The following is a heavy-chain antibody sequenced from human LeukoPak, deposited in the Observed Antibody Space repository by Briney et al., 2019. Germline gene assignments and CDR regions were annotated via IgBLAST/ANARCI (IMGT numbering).Heavy chain of an antibody. V-gene: IGHV6-1*01. CDR1: GDSVSSNSAA. Sequence: SQTLSLTCAISGDSVSSNSAAWNWIRQSPSRGLEWLGRTYYRSKWYNDYAVSVKSRITINPDTSKNQFSLQLNSVTPEDTAVYYCARDEDSSGYYYAKHRGAFDIWGQGTMVTVSS. J-gene: IGHJ3*02. CDR3: ARDEDSSGYYYAKHRGAFDI. CDR2: TYYRSKWYN. D-gene: IGHD3-22*01.